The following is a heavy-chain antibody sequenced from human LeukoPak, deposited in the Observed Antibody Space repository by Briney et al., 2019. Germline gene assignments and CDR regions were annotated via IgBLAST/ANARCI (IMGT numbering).Heavy chain of an antibody. D-gene: IGHD1-26*01. V-gene: IGHV4-39*07. CDR3: ARCSGSYSLRNGYYYYMDV. CDR2: IYYSGST. J-gene: IGHJ6*03. Sequence: PSETLSLTCTVSGGSISSSSYYWGWIRQPPGKGLEWIGSIYYSGSTYYNPSLKSRVTISVDTSKNQFSLKLSSVTAADTAVYYCARCSGSYSLRNGYYYYMDVWGKGTTVTVSS. CDR1: GGSISSSSYY.